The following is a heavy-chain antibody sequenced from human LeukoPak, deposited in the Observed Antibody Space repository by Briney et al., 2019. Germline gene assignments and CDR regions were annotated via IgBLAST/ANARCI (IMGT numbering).Heavy chain of an antibody. CDR3: AKDRMKWRVAAASIEY. V-gene: IGHV3-30*18. J-gene: IGHJ4*02. CDR1: GFSFGSYG. CDR2: ISSDGSYE. D-gene: IGHD2-2*01. Sequence: GTSLRLSCAASGFSFGSYGMHWVRQAPGKGLEWVAVISSDGSYEHYADSVKGRFTISRDNSKSTLYLRMNSLRGDDTAVYYCAKDRMKWRVAAASIEYWGRGTLVTVST.